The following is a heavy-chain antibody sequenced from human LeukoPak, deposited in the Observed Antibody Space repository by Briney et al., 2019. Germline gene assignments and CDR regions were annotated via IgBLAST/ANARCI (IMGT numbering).Heavy chain of an antibody. Sequence: PGGSLRLSCAASGFTFSSYWMSWVRQAPGKGLEWVANIKQDGSEKYYVDSVKGRFTISRDNAKNSLYLQMNSLRAEDTAVYYCAREPPIDYEFWSGLKPIDYWGQGTLVTVSS. CDR3: AREPPIDYEFWSGLKPIDY. CDR2: IKQDGSEK. J-gene: IGHJ4*02. CDR1: GFTFSSYW. V-gene: IGHV3-7*01. D-gene: IGHD3-3*01.